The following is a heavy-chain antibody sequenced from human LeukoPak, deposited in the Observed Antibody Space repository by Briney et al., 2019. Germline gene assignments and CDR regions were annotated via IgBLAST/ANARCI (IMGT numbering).Heavy chain of an antibody. D-gene: IGHD1-26*01. Sequence: ASVKVSCKASGGTFSSYAINWVRQAPGQGLEWMGGIIPIFGTPNYAQKFQGRVTITTDESTNTAYMEMSSLGPEDTAVYYCARVLARSGEMSGSYYYYWGQGTLVTVSS. CDR3: ARVLARSGEMSGSYYYY. CDR2: IIPIFGTP. J-gene: IGHJ4*02. CDR1: GGTFSSYA. V-gene: IGHV1-69*05.